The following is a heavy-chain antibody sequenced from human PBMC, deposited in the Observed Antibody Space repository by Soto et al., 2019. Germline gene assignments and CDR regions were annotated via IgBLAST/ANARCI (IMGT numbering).Heavy chain of an antibody. Sequence: GGSLRLSCTASGFTFGDYAMSWFRQAPGKGLEWIGFIRSKGYGGTAEYAASVKGRFIISRDDSKTIAYLQMNSLKTEDTAVYYCTAWRLHVGKLSPGDYWGQGTLVTVSS. CDR3: TAWRLHVGKLSPGDY. CDR2: IRSKGYGGTA. D-gene: IGHD3-16*02. CDR1: GFTFGDYA. J-gene: IGHJ4*02. V-gene: IGHV3-49*03.